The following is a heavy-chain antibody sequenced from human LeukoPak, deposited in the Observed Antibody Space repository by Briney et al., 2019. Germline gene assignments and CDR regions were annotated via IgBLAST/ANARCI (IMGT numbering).Heavy chain of an antibody. CDR2: IYTSGST. J-gene: IGHJ3*02. Sequence: SETLSLTCTVSGGSISSYYWSWIRQPAGKGLEWIGRIYTSGSTNYNASLKSRVSISVDTSKNQFSLKLSSVTAADTAVYYCARLGSPQGYGGNKAFDIWGHGTMVTVSS. CDR3: ARLGSPQGYGGNKAFDI. CDR1: GGSISSYY. D-gene: IGHD4-23*01. V-gene: IGHV4-4*07.